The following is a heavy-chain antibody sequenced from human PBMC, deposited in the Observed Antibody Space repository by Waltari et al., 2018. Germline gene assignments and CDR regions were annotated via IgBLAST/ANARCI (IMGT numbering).Heavy chain of an antibody. D-gene: IGHD3-10*01. V-gene: IGHV3-23*01. CDR3: AKGLRWFDP. Sequence: EVQLLESGGGLVQPGGSLRLSCAASGFTLRSYAMSWVRQAPGKWLEWFSAISVSGGSTYYADSVKGRFTISRDNSKNTLYLQMNSLRAEDTAVYYCAKGLRWFDPWGQGTLVTVSS. J-gene: IGHJ5*02. CDR2: ISVSGGST. CDR1: GFTLRSYA.